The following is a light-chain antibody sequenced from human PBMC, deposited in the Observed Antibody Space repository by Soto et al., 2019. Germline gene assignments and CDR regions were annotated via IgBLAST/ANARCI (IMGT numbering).Light chain of an antibody. CDR3: QQLNYYPLT. CDR2: AAS. V-gene: IGKV1-9*01. J-gene: IGKJ3*01. Sequence: DIQLTQSPSFLSASVGDRVTITCRASQGISSYLAWYQHKPGKAPKLLIYAASSLQSGVPSRFSGSGTGTEFTLTISSLQPEDFATYYCQQLNYYPLTFGPGTKVEIK. CDR1: QGISSY.